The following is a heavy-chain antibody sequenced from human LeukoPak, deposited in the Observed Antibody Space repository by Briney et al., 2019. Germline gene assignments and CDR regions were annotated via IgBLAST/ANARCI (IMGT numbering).Heavy chain of an antibody. CDR2: ISSSGRWT. CDR1: GFTFSSYA. CDR3: AKGFDSSGYSAGFDY. D-gene: IGHD3-22*01. J-gene: IGHJ4*02. V-gene: IGHV3-23*01. Sequence: PGGSLRLSCAASGFTFSSYAMKWVRQAPGKGEEWVSGISSSGRWTYYACSVNGRFTIPRDNSNNKLYLQIKSLRAEDTAVYYCAKGFDSSGYSAGFDYWGQGTLVTVSS.